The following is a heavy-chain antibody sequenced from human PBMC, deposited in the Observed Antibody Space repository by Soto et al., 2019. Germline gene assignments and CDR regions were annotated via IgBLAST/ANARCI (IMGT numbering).Heavy chain of an antibody. Sequence: QVQLVQSGAEVKKPGSSVKVSCKASGGTFSSYTISWVRQAPGQGLEWMGRIIPILGIANYAQKFQGRVTITPDKSTSTAYMELSSLRSEDTAVYYCAREGRGYSGYDTDYYYYGMDVWGHGTTVTVSS. V-gene: IGHV1-69*08. CDR2: IIPILGIA. D-gene: IGHD5-12*01. J-gene: IGHJ6*02. CDR3: AREGRGYSGYDTDYYYYGMDV. CDR1: GGTFSSYT.